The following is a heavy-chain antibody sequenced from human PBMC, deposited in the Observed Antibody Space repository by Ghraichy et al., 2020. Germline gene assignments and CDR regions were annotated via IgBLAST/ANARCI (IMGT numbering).Heavy chain of an antibody. CDR1: GFTFGDYA. Sequence: GGSLRLSCTASGFTFGDYAMSWFRQAPGKGLEWVGFIRSKAYGGTTEYAASVKGRFTISRDDSKSIAYLQMNSLKTEDTSVYYCTRAGTRMIVVVPLDYWGQGTLVTVSS. CDR2: IRSKAYGGTT. V-gene: IGHV3-49*03. D-gene: IGHD3-22*01. J-gene: IGHJ4*02. CDR3: TRAGTRMIVVVPLDY.